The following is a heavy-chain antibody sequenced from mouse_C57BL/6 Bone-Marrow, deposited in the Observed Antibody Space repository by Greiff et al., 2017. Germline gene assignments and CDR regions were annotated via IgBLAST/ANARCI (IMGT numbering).Heavy chain of an antibody. V-gene: IGHV6-3*01. CDR2: IRLKSDNYAT. Sequence: VQLQQSGGGLVQPGGSMKLSCVASGFTFSNYWMNWVRQSPEKGLEWVAQIRLKSDNYATHYAESVKGRFTISRDDSKSSVYLQMNNLRAEDTGIYYCTVYDYDDYFDYWGQGTTLTVSS. J-gene: IGHJ2*01. CDR3: TVYDYDDYFDY. D-gene: IGHD2-4*01. CDR1: GFTFSNYW.